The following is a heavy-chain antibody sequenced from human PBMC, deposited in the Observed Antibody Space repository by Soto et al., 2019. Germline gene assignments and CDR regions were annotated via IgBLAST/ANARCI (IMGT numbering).Heavy chain of an antibody. Sequence: PSETLSLTCSVSGYFITSSFSYWGWVRQPPGKGLEWIGSIYYSGSTYYNPSLRSRVTVSVDTSRNRFSLKLTSVTAADTAVYYCARHSFGDYGSDSWGQGTPVTVSS. CDR2: IYYSGST. V-gene: IGHV4-39*01. D-gene: IGHD4-17*01. J-gene: IGHJ4*02. CDR3: ARHSFGDYGSDS. CDR1: GYFITSSFSY.